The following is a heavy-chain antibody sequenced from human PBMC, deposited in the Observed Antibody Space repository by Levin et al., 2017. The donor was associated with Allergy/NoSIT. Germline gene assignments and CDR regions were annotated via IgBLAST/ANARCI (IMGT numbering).Heavy chain of an antibody. V-gene: IGHV3-49*03. CDR1: GFTFGDYA. D-gene: IGHD2-15*01. CDR2: IRSNIHGGTT. J-gene: IGHJ4*02. Sequence: GESLKISCTVSGFTFGDYAMKWFRQAPGKGLEWVSFIRSNIHGGTTEYAASVKGRFIMSRDDSTSTVYLQMNSLKTEDTGVYFCTRVLVAAGPRLDYWGQGTLVTVSS. CDR3: TRVLVAAGPRLDY.